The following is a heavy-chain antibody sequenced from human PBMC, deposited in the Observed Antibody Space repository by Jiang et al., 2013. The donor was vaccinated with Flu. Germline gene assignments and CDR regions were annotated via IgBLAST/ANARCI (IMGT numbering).Heavy chain of an antibody. Sequence: KPTQTLTLTCTFSGFSLSTSGVGVGWIRQPPGKALEWLALIYWDDDKRYSPSLRSRLTLTKDTSRNQVVLTMTNMDPVDTATYYCAHRLGGYGNWNGGYFDYWGQGTLVTVSS. D-gene: IGHD1-1*01. J-gene: IGHJ4*02. V-gene: IGHV2-5*02. CDR3: AHRLGGYGNWNGGYFDY. CDR2: IYWDDDK. CDR1: GFSLSTSGVG.